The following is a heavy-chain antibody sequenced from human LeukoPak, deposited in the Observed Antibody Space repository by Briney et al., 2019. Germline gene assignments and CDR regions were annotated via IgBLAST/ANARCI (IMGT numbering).Heavy chain of an antibody. CDR2: MYYSVIT. CDR3: AREGILGAIDY. D-gene: IGHD1-26*01. Sequence: SETLSLTCTVSGGSISGSHYYWGWIRQPPGKGLEWIGTMYYSVITYYNPSLKSRVTMSVDTSNNQFSLKLSSVTAADTAVFFCAREGILGAIDYWGQGTLVTVSS. V-gene: IGHV4-39*07. CDR1: GGSISGSHYY. J-gene: IGHJ4*02.